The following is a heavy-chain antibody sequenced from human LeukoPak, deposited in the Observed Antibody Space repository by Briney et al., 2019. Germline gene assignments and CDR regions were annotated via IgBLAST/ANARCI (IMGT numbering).Heavy chain of an antibody. J-gene: IGHJ4*02. CDR2: INPDGSDT. V-gene: IGHV3-74*01. D-gene: IGHD3-10*01. CDR1: GFTFSSNW. Sequence: GGSLRLSCAASGFTFSSNWMHWIRQVPGEGLVWVARINPDGSDTSYADSVKGRFTISRDNAKNALYLQMNSLRVEDTALYYCTRDTFGARDYWGQGTLVTVSS. CDR3: TRDTFGARDY.